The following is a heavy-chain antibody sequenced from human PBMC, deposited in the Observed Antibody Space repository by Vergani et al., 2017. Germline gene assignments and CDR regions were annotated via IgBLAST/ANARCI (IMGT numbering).Heavy chain of an antibody. V-gene: IGHV3-64*01. CDR3: ARQLRTARSGILHAFDI. Sequence: EVHLLESGGGQVEAGGSLRLACATSGFTFTYHGMYWVRQGPGKGLEFVSGIGNYGGSIQYGNSVKGRFIISRDNSKRTVFLQMGSLTTEDTGVYYCARQLRTARSGILHAFDIWGHGTLVTVSS. D-gene: IGHD1-1*01. CDR2: IGNYGGSI. J-gene: IGHJ3*02. CDR1: GFTFTYHG.